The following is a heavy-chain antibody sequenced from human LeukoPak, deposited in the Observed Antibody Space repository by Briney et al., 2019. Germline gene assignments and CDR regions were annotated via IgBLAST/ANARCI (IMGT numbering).Heavy chain of an antibody. CDR3: ARDPLRYLRVGHYDY. CDR2: IDYDSSHI. J-gene: IGHJ4*02. Sequence: GGSLRLSCAASGFTFSNSAMNWVRQVPGKGLEWVSSIDYDSSHIYYAASVRGRFTISRDNARNSVYLKMNSLRVEDTAVYYCARDPLRYLRVGHYDYWGQGTLVAVSS. CDR1: GFTFSNSA. D-gene: IGHD3-9*01. V-gene: IGHV3-21*01.